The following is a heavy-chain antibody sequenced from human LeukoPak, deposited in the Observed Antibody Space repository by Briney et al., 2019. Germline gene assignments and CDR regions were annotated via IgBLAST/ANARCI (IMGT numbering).Heavy chain of an antibody. CDR1: GASLNNYY. Sequence: SETLSLTCTLSGASLNNYYWIWIRQPPGMGLEWIGYIHSSESTNYNPSLKSRIAISIDTSKNQFSLRVNSMTAADAAVYYCARKEWELHFDLWGRGSPVTVSS. J-gene: IGHJ2*01. V-gene: IGHV4-59*01. D-gene: IGHD1-26*01. CDR3: ARKEWELHFDL. CDR2: IHSSEST.